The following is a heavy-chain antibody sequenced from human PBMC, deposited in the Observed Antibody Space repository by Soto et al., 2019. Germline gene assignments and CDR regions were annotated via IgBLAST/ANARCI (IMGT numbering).Heavy chain of an antibody. CDR1: GGSISSYY. Sequence: SETLSLTCTVSGGSISSYYWSWIRQPAGKGLEWIGRIYTSGSTNYNPSLKSRVTMSVDSSKNQFSLKLTSMTAADTAIYYCAKYRRTDAEGYRLDFWGPGTLVTVSS. CDR2: IYTSGST. V-gene: IGHV4-4*07. J-gene: IGHJ4*02. CDR3: AKYRRTDAEGYRLDF. D-gene: IGHD5-12*01.